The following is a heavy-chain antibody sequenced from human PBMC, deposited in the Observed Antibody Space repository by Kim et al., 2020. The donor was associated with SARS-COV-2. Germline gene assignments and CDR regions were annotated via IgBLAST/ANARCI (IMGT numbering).Heavy chain of an antibody. J-gene: IGHJ4*02. V-gene: IGHV3-21*01. CDR2: I. D-gene: IGHD5-18*01. CDR3: ARGGYTATLDY. Sequence: IYYGDSVKGRFTISRDNAKNSLYLQMNSLRAEDTAVYYCARGGYTATLDYWGQGTLVTVSS.